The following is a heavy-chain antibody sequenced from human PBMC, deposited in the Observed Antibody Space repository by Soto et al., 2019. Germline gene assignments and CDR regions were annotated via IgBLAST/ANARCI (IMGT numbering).Heavy chain of an antibody. D-gene: IGHD2-15*01. V-gene: IGHV1-46*03. CDR1: GYTFTSYY. Sequence: GASVKVSCKASGYTFTSYYMHWVRQAPGQGLEWMGIINPSVGSTSYAQKFQGRVTMTRDTSTSTVYMELSSLRSEDTAVYYCARSNVVVVAATLDAFDIWGQGTMVTVSS. CDR2: INPSVGST. CDR3: ARSNVVVVAATLDAFDI. J-gene: IGHJ3*02.